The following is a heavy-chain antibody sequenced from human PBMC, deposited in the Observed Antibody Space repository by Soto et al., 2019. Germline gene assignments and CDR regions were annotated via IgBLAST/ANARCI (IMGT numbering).Heavy chain of an antibody. CDR3: ARQVERSDCAIET. V-gene: IGHV2-5*02. Sequence: SGPRLVNPTQTLTLTCTFSGFSLSDIGMGVGWVRQPPGKALEWLAVLFWDDDERYSPSLENRVTISKDTSENQVVLTMTNMDSVDTGTFYCARQVERSDCAIETWVQGTLGTVSS. D-gene: IGHD1-1*01. J-gene: IGHJ4*02. CDR1: GFSLSDIGMG. CDR2: LFWDDDE.